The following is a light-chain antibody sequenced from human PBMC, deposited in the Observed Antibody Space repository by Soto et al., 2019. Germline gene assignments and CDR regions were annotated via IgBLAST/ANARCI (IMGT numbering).Light chain of an antibody. CDR1: ESVHRN. CDR3: QHYSNWPPP. V-gene: IGKV3-15*01. CDR2: YAS. Sequence: EMVMTQSPATLSVSPGERVTLSCRASESVHRNLAWYQQKPGQGPSLLIYYASTRATGVPDRFTGSGSGTEFTLTISSLQSEDFAVYHCQHYSNWPPPFGPGPKVEIK. J-gene: IGKJ3*01.